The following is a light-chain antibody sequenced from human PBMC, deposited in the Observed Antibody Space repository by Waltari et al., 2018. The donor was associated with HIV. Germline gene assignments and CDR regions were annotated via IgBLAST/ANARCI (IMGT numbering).Light chain of an antibody. CDR2: EVS. CDR1: SSDVGGYNY. J-gene: IGLJ1*01. Sequence: QSALTQPASVSGSPGQSITLSCTGTSSDVGGYNYVSWYQQHPGKAPKLMIYEVSNRLSGVSNRFSGSKSGNTASLTISGLQAEDEADYYCSSYTSSSTPYVFGTGTKVTVL. V-gene: IGLV2-14*01. CDR3: SSYTSSSTPYV.